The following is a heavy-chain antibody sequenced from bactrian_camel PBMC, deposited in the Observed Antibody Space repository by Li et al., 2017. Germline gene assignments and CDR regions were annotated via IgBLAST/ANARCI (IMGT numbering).Heavy chain of an antibody. CDR1: GFRFGDYA. D-gene: IGHD1*01. V-gene: IGHV3-1*01. J-gene: IGHJ4*01. CDR2: INNDAKYT. Sequence: VQLVESGGGAVQPGGSLRLSCAASGFRFGDYAMDWIRQAPGKGLEWVSSINNDAKYTFSTDSVKGRFTISRDNAKNSAFLRMDSLNSEDTAMYYCAKPGGGTWFWEIHYWGQGTQVTVS. CDR3: AKPGGGTWFWEIHY.